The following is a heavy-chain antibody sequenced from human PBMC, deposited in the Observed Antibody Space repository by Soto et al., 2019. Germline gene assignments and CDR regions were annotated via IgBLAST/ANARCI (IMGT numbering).Heavy chain of an antibody. CDR2: ISGSGGST. D-gene: IGHD2-2*01. CDR3: ATPPGGCSSTSCSSFDY. J-gene: IGHJ4*02. V-gene: IGHV3-23*01. CDR1: GFTFSSYA. Sequence: AGGSLRLSCAASGFTFSSYAMSWVRQAPGKGLEWVSAISGSGGSTYYADSVKGRFTISRDNSKNTLYLQMNSLRAEDTAVYYCATPPGGCSSTSCSSFDYWGQGTLVTVSS.